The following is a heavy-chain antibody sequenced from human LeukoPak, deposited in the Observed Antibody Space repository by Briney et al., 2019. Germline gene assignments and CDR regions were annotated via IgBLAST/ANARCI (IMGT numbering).Heavy chain of an antibody. D-gene: IGHD5-24*01. CDR2: INPNSGGT. Sequence: GASVKVSCKASGYTFTGYYMHWVRQAPGQGLEWMGWINPNSGGTNYAQKFQGRVTMTRDTSISTAYMELRSLRSDDTAVYYCARDGGDGYNLLKPIFDYWGQGTLVTVSS. V-gene: IGHV1-2*02. CDR3: ARDGGDGYNLLKPIFDY. J-gene: IGHJ4*02. CDR1: GYTFTGYY.